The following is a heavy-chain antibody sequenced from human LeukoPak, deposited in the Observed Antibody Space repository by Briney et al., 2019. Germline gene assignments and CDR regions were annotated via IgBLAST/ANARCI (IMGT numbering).Heavy chain of an antibody. J-gene: IGHJ6*03. CDR1: GFTFSSYA. CDR2: ISGSGGST. CDR3: AKGRAIFGVADYYHMDV. Sequence: PGGSLRLSCAASGFTFSSYAMNWVRQAPGKGLEWVSAISGSGGSTYYADSVKGRFTISRDNSKNTPYLQMNSLRAEDTAVYYCAKGRAIFGVADYYHMDVWGKGTTVTVSS. D-gene: IGHD3-3*01. V-gene: IGHV3-23*01.